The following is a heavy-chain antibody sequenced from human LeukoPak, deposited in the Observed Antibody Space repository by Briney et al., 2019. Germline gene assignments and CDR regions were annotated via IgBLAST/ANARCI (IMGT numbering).Heavy chain of an antibody. CDR1: GFTFSSYS. Sequence: PGGSLRLSCAASGFTFSSYSMNWVRQAPGKGLEWVSAISGSGGSTYYADSVKGRFTISRDNSKNTLYLQMNSLRAEDTAVYYCAKLSGYSYGYIDYWGQGTLVTVSS. D-gene: IGHD5-18*01. V-gene: IGHV3-23*01. CDR3: AKLSGYSYGYIDY. J-gene: IGHJ4*02. CDR2: ISGSGGST.